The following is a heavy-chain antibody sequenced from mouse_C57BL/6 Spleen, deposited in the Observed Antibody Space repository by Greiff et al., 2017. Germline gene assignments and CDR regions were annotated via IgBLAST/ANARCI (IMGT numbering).Heavy chain of an antibody. J-gene: IGHJ4*01. CDR1: GYAFSSSW. V-gene: IGHV1-82*01. CDR2: IYPGDGDT. D-gene: IGHD2-14*01. Sequence: VQLQQSGPELVKPGASVKISCTASGYAFSSSWMNWVKQRPGKGLEWIGRIYPGDGDTNYNGKFKGKATLTADKSCSTAYRQLSSLTSEDSAVYCGARKGRGGYYRNDGAMDYWGQGTSVTVSS. CDR3: ARKGRGGYYRNDGAMDY.